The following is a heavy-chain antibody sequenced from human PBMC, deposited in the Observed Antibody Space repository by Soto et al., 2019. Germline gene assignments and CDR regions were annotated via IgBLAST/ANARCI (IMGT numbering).Heavy chain of an antibody. CDR1: GGTFSTYA. J-gene: IGHJ4*02. V-gene: IGHV1-69*01. CDR3: ARGVHYDSSGYYSFY. CDR2: IIPLFGTA. D-gene: IGHD3-22*01. Sequence: QVQLVQSGAEVKKPGSSVKVSCKASGGTFSTYAIDWVRQAPGQGLEWMGGIIPLFGTAKYAQNFHGRITITADESTNTAYMERRSLRSQDTAVYYCARGVHYDSSGYYSFYWGQGTLVTVSS.